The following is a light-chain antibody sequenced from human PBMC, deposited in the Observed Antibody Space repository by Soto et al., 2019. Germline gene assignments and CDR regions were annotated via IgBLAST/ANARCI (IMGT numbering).Light chain of an antibody. CDR2: DVT. CDR1: SSDIGAYNY. Sequence: QSALTQPASVSGSPRQSITISCTATSSDIGAYNYVSWYQQHPGKAPKLMIYDVTSRPSGVSNRFSGSKSGNTASLTISGLQAEDAADYYCSSYTGSSVVFGGGTQLTVL. CDR3: SSYTGSSVV. V-gene: IGLV2-14*03. J-gene: IGLJ2*01.